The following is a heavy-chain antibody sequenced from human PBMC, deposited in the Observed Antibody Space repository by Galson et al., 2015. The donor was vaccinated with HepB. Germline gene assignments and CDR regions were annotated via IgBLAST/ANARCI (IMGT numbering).Heavy chain of an antibody. CDR2: VSAYNGNT. CDR1: GYTFTSYG. V-gene: IGHV1-18*04. CDR3: ARDLYYYDSSGSDY. D-gene: IGHD3-22*01. Sequence: SVKVSCKASGYTFTSYGISWVRQAPGQGLEWMGWVSAYNGNTNYAQKLQGRVTMTTDTSTSTAYMELRSLRSDDTAVYYCARDLYYYDSSGSDYWGQGTLVTVSS. J-gene: IGHJ4*02.